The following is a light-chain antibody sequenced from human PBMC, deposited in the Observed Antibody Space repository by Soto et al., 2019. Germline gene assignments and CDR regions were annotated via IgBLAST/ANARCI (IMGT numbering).Light chain of an antibody. J-gene: IGKJ4*01. CDR2: DAS. V-gene: IGKV3-11*01. CDR3: HQRSKWPPVP. CDR1: QSVGGY. Sequence: EIVLTQSPATLSLSPGERATLSCRASQSVGGYLDWYQQKPGQAPRLLIYDASNRASGIPARFSGSGSGTDFTPDISSLEPEDLGVYSCHQRSKWPPVPFGRGNKVEIK.